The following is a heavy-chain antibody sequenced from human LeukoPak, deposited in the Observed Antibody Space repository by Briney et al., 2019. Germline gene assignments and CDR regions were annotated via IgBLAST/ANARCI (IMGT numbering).Heavy chain of an antibody. CDR1: GGTSSSYA. D-gene: IGHD3-22*01. Sequence: ASVKVSCKASGGTSSSYAISWVRQAPGQGLEWMGRIIPILGIPKYAQKFQGRVTITADKSTSTAYMELSSLRSEDTAVYYCARGHSVDSNPNYWGQGTLVTVSS. J-gene: IGHJ4*02. V-gene: IGHV1-69*04. CDR3: ARGHSVDSNPNY. CDR2: IIPILGIP.